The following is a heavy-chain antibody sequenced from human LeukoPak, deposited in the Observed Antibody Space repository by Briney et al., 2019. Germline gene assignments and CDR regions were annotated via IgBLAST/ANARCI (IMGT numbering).Heavy chain of an antibody. CDR3: AADYYDSSGYYSPIDY. V-gene: IGHV1-24*01. CDR2: FDPEDGET. Sequence: ASVKVSCKVSGYTLTELSMHWVRQSPGKGLEWMGGFDPEDGETIYAQKFQGRVTMTEDTSTDTAYMELSGLRSEDTAVYYCAADYYDSSGYYSPIDYWGQGTLVTVSS. CDR1: GYTLTELS. D-gene: IGHD3-22*01. J-gene: IGHJ4*02.